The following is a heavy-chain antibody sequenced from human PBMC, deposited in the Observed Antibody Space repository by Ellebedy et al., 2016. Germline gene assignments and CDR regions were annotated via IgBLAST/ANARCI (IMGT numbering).Heavy chain of an antibody. J-gene: IGHJ4*02. CDR3: AREGGDDGGTRSDY. CDR1: GNSASSSRYF. V-gene: IGHV4-39*07. CDR2: IYYSGTP. Sequence: GSLRLXCSFSGNSASSSRYFWGWIRQPPGKGLEWIASIYYSGTPHYNPSLKSRVTISLDTSKNQFSLKLSSVTAADTAMYYCAREGGDDGGTRSDYWGQGTLVAVSS. D-gene: IGHD1-1*01.